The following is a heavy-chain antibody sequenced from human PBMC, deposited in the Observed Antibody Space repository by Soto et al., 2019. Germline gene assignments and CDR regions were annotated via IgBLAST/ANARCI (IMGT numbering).Heavy chain of an antibody. J-gene: IGHJ6*03. Sequence: GGSLRLSCAASGFTFSSYWMSWVRQAPGKGLEWVANIKQDGSEKYYVDSVKGRFTISRDNAKNSLYLQMNSLRAEDTAVYYCARDQDSGYDSVYYYYMDVWGKGTTVTVSS. D-gene: IGHD5-12*01. CDR1: GFTFSSYW. V-gene: IGHV3-7*01. CDR2: IKQDGSEK. CDR3: ARDQDSGYDSVYYYYMDV.